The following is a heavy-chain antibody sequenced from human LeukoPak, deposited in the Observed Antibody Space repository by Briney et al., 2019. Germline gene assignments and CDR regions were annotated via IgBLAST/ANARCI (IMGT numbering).Heavy chain of an antibody. D-gene: IGHD3-22*01. J-gene: IGHJ4*02. V-gene: IGHV6-1*01. CDR3: AKDLRITIIVVVKAPTEFDY. Sequence: SQTLSLTCAISGDSVSSNSAAWNWIRQSPSRGLEWLGRTYYRSKWYNDYAVSVKSRITVNPDTSKNQFSLQLNSVTPEDTAVYYCAKDLRITIIVVVKAPTEFDYWGQGTLVTVSS. CDR1: GDSVSSNSAA. CDR2: TYYRSKWYN.